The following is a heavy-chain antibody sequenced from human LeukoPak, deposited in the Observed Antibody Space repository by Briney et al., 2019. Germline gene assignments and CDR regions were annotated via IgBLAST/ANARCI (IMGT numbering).Heavy chain of an antibody. CDR3: ARTYGSGSPFDY. J-gene: IGHJ4*02. Sequence: EASVKVSCKASGYTFTSYYMHWVRQAPGQGLEWMGIINPSGGSTSYAQKLQGRVTMTRDTSTSTVYMELSSLRSEDTAAYYCARTYGSGSPFDYWGQGTLVTVSS. CDR1: GYTFTSYY. CDR2: INPSGGST. V-gene: IGHV1-46*04. D-gene: IGHD3-10*01.